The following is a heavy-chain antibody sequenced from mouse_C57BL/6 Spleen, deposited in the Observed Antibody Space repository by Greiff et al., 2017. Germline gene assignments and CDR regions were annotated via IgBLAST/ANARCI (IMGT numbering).Heavy chain of an antibody. V-gene: IGHV1-53*01. CDR2: INPSNGGT. Sequence: QVQLQQPGTELVQPGASVQLSCKASVYTFPSSWMPWVKQRPGQGLEWIGNINPSNGGTNYNEKFKSKATLTVDKSSSTAYMQLSSLTSEDSAVYYCARGVYYDYDAWFAYWRQVVLVTVSA. D-gene: IGHD2-4*01. CDR1: VYTFPSSW. J-gene: IGHJ3*01. CDR3: ARGVYYDYDAWFAY.